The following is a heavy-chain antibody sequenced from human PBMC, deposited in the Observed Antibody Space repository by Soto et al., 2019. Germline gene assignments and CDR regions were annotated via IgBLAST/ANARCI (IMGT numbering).Heavy chain of an antibody. CDR1: GFSFSSYA. CDR2: ISGSGGTT. CDR3: ARDPSHSYYTLFYYFDY. Sequence: EVQLLESGGGLVQPGGSLRLSCVGSGFSFSSYAMNWVRQAPGQGLEWVSGISGSGGTTFYADSVKGRFTISRDNSKNTLYLQMNSLRAEDTAVYYCARDPSHSYYTLFYYFDYWGQGTLVTVSS. D-gene: IGHD1-26*01. J-gene: IGHJ4*02. V-gene: IGHV3-23*01.